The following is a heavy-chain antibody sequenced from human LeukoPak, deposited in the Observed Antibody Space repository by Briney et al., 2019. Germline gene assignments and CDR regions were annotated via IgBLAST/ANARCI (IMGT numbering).Heavy chain of an antibody. CDR3: ARDLYGGNSEVDY. V-gene: IGHV1-46*01. CDR1: GYTFTSYY. J-gene: IGHJ4*02. Sequence: ASVKVSCKASGYTFTSYYMHWVRQAPGQGLEWMRIINPSGGSTRYAQKFQGRVTMTRDTSTSTVYMELSSLSSEDTAVYYCARDLYGGNSEVDYWGQGTLVTVSS. CDR2: INPSGGST. D-gene: IGHD4-23*01.